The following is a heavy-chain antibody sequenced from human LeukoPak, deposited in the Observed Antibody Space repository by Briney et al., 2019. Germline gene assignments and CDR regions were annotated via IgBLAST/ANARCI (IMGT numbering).Heavy chain of an antibody. D-gene: IGHD2-15*01. J-gene: IGHJ6*03. CDR3: ARDLSGGNYQEDYYYYMDV. CDR2: ISSSSSYI. V-gene: IGHV3-21*01. CDR1: GFTFSSYS. Sequence: GGSLRLSCAASGFTFSSYSMNWVRQAPGKGLEWVSSISSSSSYIYYADSVKGRFTISRDNAKNSLYLQMNSLRAEDTAVYYCARDLSGGNYQEDYYYYMDVWGKGTTVTVSS.